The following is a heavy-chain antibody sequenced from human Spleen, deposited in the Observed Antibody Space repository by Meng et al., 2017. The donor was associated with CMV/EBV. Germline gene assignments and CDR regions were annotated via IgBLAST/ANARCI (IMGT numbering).Heavy chain of an antibody. J-gene: IGHJ4*02. D-gene: IGHD7-27*01. CDR3: ARFNRYFDLSGAGY. CDR2: IHPSGGTP. Sequence: ASVKVSCKASGYTFTSYYIHWVRQAPGQGLERMGMIHPSGGTPRSAQKFQGRVTMTSDTSTSTVYMELRRLRSEDTAVYYCARFNRYFDLSGAGYWGQGTLVTVSS. CDR1: GYTFTSYY. V-gene: IGHV1-46*01.